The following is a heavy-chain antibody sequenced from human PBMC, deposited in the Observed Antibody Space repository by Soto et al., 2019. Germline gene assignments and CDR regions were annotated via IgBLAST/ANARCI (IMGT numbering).Heavy chain of an antibody. Sequence: EVQLVESGGGLVQPGGSLRLSCAACGFTFSSFEMNWVRQAPGEGLEWVSYISSSGSAIYYADSVKGRFTISRDNAKNSMYLQMNSLRAEDMAVYYCARGLSSDYWGQGTLVTVSS. D-gene: IGHD6-13*01. J-gene: IGHJ4*02. CDR3: ARGLSSDY. CDR1: GFTFSSFE. V-gene: IGHV3-48*03. CDR2: ISSSGSAI.